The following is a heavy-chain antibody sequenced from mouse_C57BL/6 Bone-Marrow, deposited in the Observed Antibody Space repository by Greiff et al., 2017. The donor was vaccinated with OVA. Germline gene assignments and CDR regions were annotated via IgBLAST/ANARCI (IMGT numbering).Heavy chain of an antibody. CDR2: LYPGDGAT. CDR3: ARERGTTVRYFYY. CDR1: GYAFSSSW. V-gene: IGHV1-82*01. D-gene: IGHD2-14*01. J-gene: IGHJ2*01. Sequence: QVQLQQSGPELVKPGASVKISCKASGYAFSSSWMNWVTQRPGKGLEWIGRLYPGDGATNYNGKFKGKATLTADKSSSTAYMQLSRLTSEDAAVDCWARERGTTVRYFYYWCQGTTLTVSA.